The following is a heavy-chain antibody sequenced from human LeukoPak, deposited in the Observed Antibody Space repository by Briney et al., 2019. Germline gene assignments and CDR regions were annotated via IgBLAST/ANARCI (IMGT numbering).Heavy chain of an antibody. CDR2: IYTSGST. V-gene: IGHV4-4*07. D-gene: IGHD2-2*01. CDR3: VRTYCSTTSCYRDTSDI. J-gene: IGHJ3*02. Sequence: KPSETLSLTCTVSGASISSYYWSWLRQPAGKGLEWIGRIYTSGSTKYNPSLKSRVTMSVDTSKNQFSLKLSSVTAADTAVYYCVRTYCSTTSCYRDTSDIWGQGTMVTVSS. CDR1: GASISSYY.